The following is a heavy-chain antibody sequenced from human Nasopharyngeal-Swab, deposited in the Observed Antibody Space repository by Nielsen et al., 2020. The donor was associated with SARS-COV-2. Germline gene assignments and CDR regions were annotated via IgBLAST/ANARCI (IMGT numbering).Heavy chain of an antibody. CDR2: IGAYNGNT. CDR3: ARHGVAEDY. D-gene: IGHD3-3*01. V-gene: IGHV1-18*01. CDR1: GYIFTSYD. J-gene: IGHJ4*02. Sequence: SCTASGYIFTSYDISWVRQARGQGLEWMGWIGAYNGNTNYAQKFQDRVTMTTDTSTSTVYMELRSLRSDDTAVYYCARHGVAEDYWGQGTLVTVSS.